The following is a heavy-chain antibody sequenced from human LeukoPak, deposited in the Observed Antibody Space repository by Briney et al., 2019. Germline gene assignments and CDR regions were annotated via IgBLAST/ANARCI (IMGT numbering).Heavy chain of an antibody. J-gene: IGHJ4*02. CDR1: GFTFSGFW. D-gene: IGHD3-10*01. CDR3: AREYYASGDY. V-gene: IGHV3-74*01. CDR2: INADGSST. Sequence: GGSLRVSCAASGFTFSGFWMHRGRQAPGEGLRWVSRINADGSSTGHADSVKRRLTISRDNAKNTLYLQINSLRAEDTAVYYCAREYYASGDYWGQGTLVTVSS.